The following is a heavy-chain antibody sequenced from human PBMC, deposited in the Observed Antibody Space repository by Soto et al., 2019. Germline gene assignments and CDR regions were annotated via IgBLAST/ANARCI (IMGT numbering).Heavy chain of an antibody. Sequence: SETLSLTCTVAGDSISSSSYYWGWIRQPPGKGLEWIGTIYYSGKTYYNPSLKSRVTISVDTSKNQFSLQLSSVTAADTAVYYCARDLGAEATTPPNWFDPWGQEPLVT. CDR2: IYYSGKT. J-gene: IGHJ5*02. CDR3: ARDLGAEATTPPNWFDP. CDR1: GDSISSSSYY. D-gene: IGHD1-26*01. V-gene: IGHV4-39*02.